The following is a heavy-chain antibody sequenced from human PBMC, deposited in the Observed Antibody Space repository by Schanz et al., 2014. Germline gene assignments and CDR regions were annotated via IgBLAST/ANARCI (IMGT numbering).Heavy chain of an antibody. D-gene: IGHD3-3*01. Sequence: EVQLVESGGGLVQPGGSLRLSCAVSGFIVRSNYMTWVRQAPGKGLEWVSFVHPGGSTYYPDSVKGRFTISRDSSKNTLYLQMDSLRPEDTAIYYCAKNQYDDVDLSSFDFDCWGQGALVTVSS. CDR3: AKNQYDDVDLSSFDFDC. J-gene: IGHJ4*02. CDR1: GFIVRSNY. V-gene: IGHV3-66*01. CDR2: VHPGGST.